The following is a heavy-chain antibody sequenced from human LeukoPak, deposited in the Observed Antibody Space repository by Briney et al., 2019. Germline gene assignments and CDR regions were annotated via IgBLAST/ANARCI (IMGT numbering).Heavy chain of an antibody. V-gene: IGHV3-21*01. CDR2: ISSSSSYI. J-gene: IGHJ6*02. CDR3: ARDSPHQAGYSSSWYGPHWAYDYYYYGMDV. CDR1: GFTFSSYS. D-gene: IGHD6-13*01. Sequence: KTGGPLRLSCAASGFTFSSYSMNWVRQAPGKGLEWVSSISSSSSYIYYADSVKGRFTISRDNAKNSLYLQMNSLRAEDTAVYYCARDSPHQAGYSSSWYGPHWAYDYYYYGMDVWGQGTTVTVSS.